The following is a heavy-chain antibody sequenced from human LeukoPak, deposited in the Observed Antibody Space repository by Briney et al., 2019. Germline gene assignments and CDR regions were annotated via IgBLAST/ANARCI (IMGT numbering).Heavy chain of an antibody. V-gene: IGHV3-23*01. D-gene: IGHD2-15*01. J-gene: IGHJ6*03. CDR3: ATESVVVTDHYYMEV. CDR2: ISGSGGST. Sequence: GGSLRLSRAASGFTFSSYAMSWVRQAPGKGLEWLSAISGSGGSTYYADSVKGRFTISRDNSKNTLYLQMNSLRAEDTAVYYSATESVVVTDHYYMEVWGKGTTVTVSS. CDR1: GFTFSSYA.